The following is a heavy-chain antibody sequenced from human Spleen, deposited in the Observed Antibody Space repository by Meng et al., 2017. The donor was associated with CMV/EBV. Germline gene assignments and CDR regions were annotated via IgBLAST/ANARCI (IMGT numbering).Heavy chain of an antibody. V-gene: IGHV3-48*03. Sequence: GESLKISCAASGFTFSSYEMNWVRQAPGKGLEWVSYISSSGSTIYYADSVKGRFTISRDDSKNTLFLQMHRVRVEDTAVYYCARGRAAMVDYWGQGTLVTVSS. D-gene: IGHD5-18*01. J-gene: IGHJ4*02. CDR1: GFTFSSYE. CDR3: ARGRAAMVDY. CDR2: ISSSGSTI.